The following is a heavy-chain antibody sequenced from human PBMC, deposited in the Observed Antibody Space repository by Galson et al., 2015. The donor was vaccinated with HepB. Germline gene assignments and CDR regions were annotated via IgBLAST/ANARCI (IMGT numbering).Heavy chain of an antibody. CDR2: ISSSSSTI. CDR1: GFTFSSYS. J-gene: IGHJ4*02. CDR3: AREEDSGTHRYFDY. Sequence: SLRLSCAASGFTFSSYSMNWVRQAPGKGLEWVSYISSSSSTIYYADSVKGRFTISRDNAKNSLYLQMNSLRAEDTAVYYCAREEDSGTHRYFDYWGQGTLVTVSS. V-gene: IGHV3-48*01. D-gene: IGHD1-26*01.